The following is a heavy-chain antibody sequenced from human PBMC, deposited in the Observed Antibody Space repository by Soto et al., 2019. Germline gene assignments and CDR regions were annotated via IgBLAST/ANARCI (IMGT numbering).Heavy chain of an antibody. Sequence: PGGSLRLSCAASGFTFSSYAMSWVRQAPGKGLEWVSAISGSGGSTYYADSVKGRFTISRDNSKNTLYLQMNSLRAEDTAVYYWAKALELWDIAAALDAFDIWGQGTMVTVSS. J-gene: IGHJ3*02. D-gene: IGHD6-13*01. CDR2: ISGSGGST. CDR3: AKALELWDIAAALDAFDI. V-gene: IGHV3-23*01. CDR1: GFTFSSYA.